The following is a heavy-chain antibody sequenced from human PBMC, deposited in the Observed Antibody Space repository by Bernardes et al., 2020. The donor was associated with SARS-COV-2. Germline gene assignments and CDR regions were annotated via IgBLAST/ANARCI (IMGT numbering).Heavy chain of an antibody. J-gene: IGHJ5*02. CDR2: INSDGSST. D-gene: IGHD3-10*01. Sequence: SLRLSCAASGFTFSSYWMHWVRQAPGQGLVWVSRINSDGSSTSYADSVKGRFTISRDNAKNTLYLQMNSLRAEDTAVYYCARVAWTFFGPAWFGESYMWFDPWGQGTLVTVSS. V-gene: IGHV3-74*01. CDR1: GFTFSSYW. CDR3: ARVAWTFFGPAWFGESYMWFDP.